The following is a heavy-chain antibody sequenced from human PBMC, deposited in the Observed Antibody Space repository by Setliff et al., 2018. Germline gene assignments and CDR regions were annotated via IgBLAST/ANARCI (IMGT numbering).Heavy chain of an antibody. J-gene: IGHJ6*03. V-gene: IGHV1-69*10. CDR1: GGTFSTLA. Sequence: SVKVSCKASGGTFSTLAITWVRQAPGQGLEWMGGTIPLLPLPNYAVKFQGRVTITADKSTSTAYMELSSLTSEDTAVYYCARNAITGATKKYHYYLDVWGQGTTVTVSS. CDR3: ARNAITGATKKYHYYLDV. D-gene: IGHD1-26*01. CDR2: TIPLLPLP.